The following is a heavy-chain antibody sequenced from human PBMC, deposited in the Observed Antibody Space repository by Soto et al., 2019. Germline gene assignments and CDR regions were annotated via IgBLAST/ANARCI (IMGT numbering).Heavy chain of an antibody. D-gene: IGHD2-2*03. CDR3: AKMEGMDPWAYSFDY. CDR2: IYGGGNGP. V-gene: IGHV3-23*01. Sequence: EVQVLESGGGLVQPGGSLRLSCAATGFTFSDFAMSWVRXXXGKGLEWVSRIYGGGNGPHYADSVKGRVTISRDNSKNTLYLQMNSLRAEDTAVYYCAKMEGMDPWAYSFDYWGQGTLVTVSS. J-gene: IGHJ4*02. CDR1: GFTFSDFA.